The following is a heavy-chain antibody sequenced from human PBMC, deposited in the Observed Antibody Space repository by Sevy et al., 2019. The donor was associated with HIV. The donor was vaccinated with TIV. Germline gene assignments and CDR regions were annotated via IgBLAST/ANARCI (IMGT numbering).Heavy chain of an antibody. CDR1: GFTFSSYA. CDR3: VRDTVTKLDY. J-gene: IGHJ4*02. CDR2: ISSNGGST. Sequence: GGSLRLSCSASGFTFSSYAMHWVRQAPGKGLEYVSAISSNGGSTYYADSVKGRFTISRDNSKNTLYLQMGSLRAGDTAVYYCVRDTVTKLDYWGQGTLVTVSS. V-gene: IGHV3-64D*06. D-gene: IGHD4-17*01.